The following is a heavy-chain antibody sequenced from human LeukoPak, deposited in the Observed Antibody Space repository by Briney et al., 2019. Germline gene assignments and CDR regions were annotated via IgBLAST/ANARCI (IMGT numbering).Heavy chain of an antibody. CDR1: GGTFSSYA. CDR3: ATGRSVAATTFDY. V-gene: IGHV1-69*06. D-gene: IGHD2-15*01. J-gene: IGHJ4*02. Sequence: SVKVSCKASGGTFSSYAISWVRQAHGHGLEWMGGIVPIFGTANYAQKFQGRVTITADKSTNTAYIEPSSLRTDDTAVYYYATGRSVAATTFDYWRQGSLVTVS. CDR2: IVPIFGTA.